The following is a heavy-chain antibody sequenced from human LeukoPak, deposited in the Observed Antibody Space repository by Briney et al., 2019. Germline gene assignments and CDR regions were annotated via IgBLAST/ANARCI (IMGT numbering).Heavy chain of an antibody. CDR2: INPSGGST. CDR1: GYTFTRYY. J-gene: IGHJ4*02. V-gene: IGHV1-46*01. CDR3: ARYDYVWGSYRPDFDY. Sequence: ASVKVSCKTSGYTFTRYYIHWVRQAPGRGLEWMGLINPSGGSTSSAQKFQGRVTMTRDTSTSTAYMELSSLRSEDTAVYYCARYDYVWGSYRPDFDYWGQGTLVTVSS. D-gene: IGHD3-16*02.